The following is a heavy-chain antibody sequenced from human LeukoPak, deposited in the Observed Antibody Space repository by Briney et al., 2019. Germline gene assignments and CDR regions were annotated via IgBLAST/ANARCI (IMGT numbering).Heavy chain of an antibody. D-gene: IGHD3-10*01. J-gene: IGHJ4*02. CDR3: ARGPYGSGRHTTTDDY. V-gene: IGHV1-18*01. Sequence: ASVKVSCKASGYTFTSYGISWVRQAPGQGLEWMAWISAYSGNTNYAQKLQGRVTMTTDTSTSTAYMELRSLRSDDTAVYYCARGPYGSGRHTTTDDYWGQGTLVIVSS. CDR1: GYTFTSYG. CDR2: ISAYSGNT.